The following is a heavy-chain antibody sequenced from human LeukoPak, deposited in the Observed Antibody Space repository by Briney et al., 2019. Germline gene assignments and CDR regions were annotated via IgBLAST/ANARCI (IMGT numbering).Heavy chain of an antibody. D-gene: IGHD3-22*01. J-gene: IGHJ4*02. CDR3: ARDLDNDNH. CDR2: INFNSGGT. Sequence: GASVKVSCKASGYTFPGYYMHWVRQAPGQGLEWMGRINFNSGGTNYAQKFQGRVAMTRDTSINTGYMELSSLRSDDTAVYYCARDLDNDNHWGRGTLVTVSS. V-gene: IGHV1-2*06. CDR1: GYTFPGYY.